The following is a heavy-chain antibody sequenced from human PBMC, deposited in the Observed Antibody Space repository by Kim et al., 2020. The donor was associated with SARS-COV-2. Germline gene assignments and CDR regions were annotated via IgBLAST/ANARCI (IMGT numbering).Heavy chain of an antibody. CDR2: VYYSGST. D-gene: IGHD3-10*01. J-gene: IGHJ6*02. Sequence: SETLSLTCTVSGGSISGGDYYWNWIRQPPGKGLEWIGCVYYSGSTYYNPSLKSRLTISVDTSKNQFSLKLSSVTAADTAVYFCAREEITMVRDYYGMDVWGQGTTVTVSS. V-gene: IGHV4-30-4*01. CDR3: AREEITMVRDYYGMDV. CDR1: GGSISGGDYY.